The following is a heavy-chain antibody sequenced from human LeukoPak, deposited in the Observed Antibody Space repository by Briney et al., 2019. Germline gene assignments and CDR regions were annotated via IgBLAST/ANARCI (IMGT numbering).Heavy chain of an antibody. CDR1: GGTFSSYA. CDR2: IIPIFGTA. Sequence: SVKVSCKASGGTFSSYAIGWVRQAPGQGLEWMGGIIPIFGTANYAQKFQGRVTITADESTSTAYMELSSLRSEDTAVYYCVRAVAGKPLDYYYYGMDVWGQGTTVTVSS. J-gene: IGHJ6*02. V-gene: IGHV1-69*01. CDR3: VRAVAGKPLDYYYYGMDV. D-gene: IGHD6-19*01.